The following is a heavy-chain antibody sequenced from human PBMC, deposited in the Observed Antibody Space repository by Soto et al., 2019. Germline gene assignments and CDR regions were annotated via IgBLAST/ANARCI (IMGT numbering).Heavy chain of an antibody. Sequence: SVKVSCKASGGTFSSYAISWVRQAPGQGLEWMGGIIPIFGTANYAQKFQGRVTITADESTSTAYMELSSLRSEDTAVYYCASSGYCSSTSCYAGWFDPWGQGTLVNGPS. CDR1: GGTFSSYA. CDR2: IIPIFGTA. J-gene: IGHJ5*02. D-gene: IGHD2-2*01. V-gene: IGHV1-69*13. CDR3: ASSGYCSSTSCYAGWFDP.